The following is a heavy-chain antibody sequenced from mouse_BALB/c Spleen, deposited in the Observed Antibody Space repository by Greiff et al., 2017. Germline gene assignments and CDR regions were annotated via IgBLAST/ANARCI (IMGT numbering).Heavy chain of an antibody. CDR1: GYSITSDYA. Sequence: DVKLQESGPGLVKPSQSLSLTCTVTGYSITSDYAWNWIRQFPGNKLEWMGYISYSGSTSYNPSLKSRISITRDTSKNQFFLQLNSVTTEDTATYYCARMGYYGMDYWGQGTSVTVSS. V-gene: IGHV3-2*02. J-gene: IGHJ4*01. CDR2: ISYSGST. CDR3: ARMGYYGMDY.